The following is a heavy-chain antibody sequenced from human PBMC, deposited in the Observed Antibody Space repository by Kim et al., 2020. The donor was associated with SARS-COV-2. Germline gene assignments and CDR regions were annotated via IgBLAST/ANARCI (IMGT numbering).Heavy chain of an antibody. CDR2: IYSGGST. D-gene: IGHD4-17*01. Sequence: GGSLRLSCAASGFTVSSNYMSWVRQAPGKGLEWVSVIYSGGSTYYADSVKGRFTISRDNSKNTLYLQMNSLRAEDTAVYYCARADYDEAFDIWGQGTMVTVSS. CDR3: ARADYDEAFDI. CDR1: GFTVSSNY. V-gene: IGHV3-66*01. J-gene: IGHJ3*02.